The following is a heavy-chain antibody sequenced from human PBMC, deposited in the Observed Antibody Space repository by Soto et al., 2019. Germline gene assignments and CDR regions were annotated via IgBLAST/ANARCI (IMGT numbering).Heavy chain of an antibody. V-gene: IGHV1-3*01. CDR2: INAGNGNT. Sequence: ASVKVSCKASGYTFTSYAMHWVRQAPGQRLEWMGWINAGNGNTEYSQKFQGRVTITRDTSASTAYMELSSLRSEDTAVYYCARRSSSGWYYFDYWGQGTLVTVSS. CDR3: ARRSSSGWYYFDY. J-gene: IGHJ4*02. D-gene: IGHD6-19*01. CDR1: GYTFTSYA.